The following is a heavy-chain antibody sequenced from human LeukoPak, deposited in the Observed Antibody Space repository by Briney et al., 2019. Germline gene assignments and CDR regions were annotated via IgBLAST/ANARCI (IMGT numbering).Heavy chain of an antibody. J-gene: IGHJ5*02. CDR3: ARDYDGSTAMVIVDWFDP. V-gene: IGHV3-64*01. D-gene: IGHD5-18*01. CDR1: GFTFSSYA. CDR2: ISSNGDSS. Sequence: GGSLRLSCAASGFTFSSYAMHWVRQAPGKGLEYVSAISSNGDSSYYANSVKGRFTISRDNSKNTLYLQMGSLRADDTAVYYCARDYDGSTAMVIVDWFDPWGQGTLVTVSS.